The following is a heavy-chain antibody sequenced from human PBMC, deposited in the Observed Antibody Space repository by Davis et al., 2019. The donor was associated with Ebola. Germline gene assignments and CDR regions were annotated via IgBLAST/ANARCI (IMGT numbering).Heavy chain of an antibody. D-gene: IGHD3-22*01. V-gene: IGHV1-18*01. Sequence: ASVKVSCKASGGTFSSYAISWVRQAPGQGLEWMGWISAYNGNTNYAQKLQGRVTMTTDTSTSTAYMELRSLRSDDTAVYYCARGGPFYYDSREDYWGQGTLVTVSS. CDR1: GGTFSSYA. CDR2: ISAYNGNT. CDR3: ARGGPFYYDSREDY. J-gene: IGHJ4*02.